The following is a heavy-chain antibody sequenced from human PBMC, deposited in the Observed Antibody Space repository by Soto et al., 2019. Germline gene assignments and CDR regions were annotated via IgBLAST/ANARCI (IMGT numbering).Heavy chain of an antibody. CDR2: INPNSGGT. D-gene: IGHD1-26*01. V-gene: IGHV1-2*02. J-gene: IGHJ4*02. Sequence: ASVKVSCKASGYTFTGYYMHWVRQAPGQGLEWMGCINPNSGGTNYAQKFQGRVTMTRDTSISTAYMELSRLRSDETAVYYCARAPVGGSYIDYWGQGTLVTVSS. CDR3: ARAPVGGSYIDY. CDR1: GYTFTGYY.